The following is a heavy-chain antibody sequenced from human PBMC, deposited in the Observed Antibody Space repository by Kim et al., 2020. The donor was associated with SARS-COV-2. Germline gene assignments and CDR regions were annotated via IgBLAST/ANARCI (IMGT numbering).Heavy chain of an antibody. J-gene: IGHJ6*01. V-gene: IGHV3-21*01. CDR3: ARVRTIHCSGGSCYGMD. D-gene: IGHD2-15*01. Sequence: GGSLRLSCAASGITFSSYSMNWVRQAPGKGLEWVSSISSGSSFINYADSVKGRFTISRDDAKNSLSLQMNSLRAEDTAVYYCARVRTIHCSGGSCYGMD. CDR1: GITFSSYS. CDR2: ISSGSSFI.